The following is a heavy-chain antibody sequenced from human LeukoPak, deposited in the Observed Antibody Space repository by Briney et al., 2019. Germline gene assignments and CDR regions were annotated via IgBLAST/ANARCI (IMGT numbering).Heavy chain of an antibody. CDR2: IYYSGST. CDR3: ARMDIVTELYFQH. CDR1: GGPISSYY. Sequence: PSETLPLTCTVSGGPISSYYWSWIRQPPGQGLEWIGYIYYSGSTNYNPSLKSRVTISVDTSKNQFSLKLSSVTAADTAVYYCARMDIVTELYFQHWGQGTLVTVSS. V-gene: IGHV4-59*01. J-gene: IGHJ1*01. D-gene: IGHD5-12*01.